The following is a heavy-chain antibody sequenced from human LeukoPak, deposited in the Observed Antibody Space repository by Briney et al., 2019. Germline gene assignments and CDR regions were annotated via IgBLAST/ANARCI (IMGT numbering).Heavy chain of an antibody. D-gene: IGHD5-18*01. CDR1: GLTFSNYD. J-gene: IGHJ4*02. CDR3: AKRIGYDYGYYDY. Sequence: GGSLPLTCTLSGLTFSNYDLSWVRQPPARGLEWVSVKSYHGGTTDYADSVKGRFTISRDNSRNHLFLQFSSLRDDDTAIYYCAKRIGYDYGYYDYWGQGALVTVTS. CDR2: KSYHGGTT. V-gene: IGHV3-23*01.